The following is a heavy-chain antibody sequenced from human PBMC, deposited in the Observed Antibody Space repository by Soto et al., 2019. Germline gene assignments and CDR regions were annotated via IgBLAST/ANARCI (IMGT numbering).Heavy chain of an antibody. CDR1: GFTFSSYA. V-gene: IGHV3-30-3*01. CDR2: ISYDGSNK. D-gene: IGHD3-10*01. J-gene: IGHJ4*02. Sequence: QVQLVESGGGVVQPGRSLRLSCAASGFTFSSYAMHWVRQAPGKGLEWVAVISYDGSNKYYADSVKGRFTISRDNSKNTLYLQMNSLRAEDTAVYYCARDLITMVRGVMYYFDYWGQGTLDTVSS. CDR3: ARDLITMVRGVMYYFDY.